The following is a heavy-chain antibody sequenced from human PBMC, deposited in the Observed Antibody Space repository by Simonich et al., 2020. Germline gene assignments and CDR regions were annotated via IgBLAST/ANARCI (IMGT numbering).Heavy chain of an antibody. Sequence: QVQLVQSGAEVKKPGASVKVSCKASGSTFTGYYMHWVRQAPGQVREVMGWINPNSGGTNYAQKFQGRVTMTRDTSISTAYMELSRLRSDDTAVYYCARDSYSSWYFDLWGRGTLVTVSS. D-gene: IGHD6-13*01. CDR2: INPNSGGT. CDR1: GSTFTGYY. J-gene: IGHJ2*01. V-gene: IGHV1-2*02. CDR3: ARDSYSSWYFDL.